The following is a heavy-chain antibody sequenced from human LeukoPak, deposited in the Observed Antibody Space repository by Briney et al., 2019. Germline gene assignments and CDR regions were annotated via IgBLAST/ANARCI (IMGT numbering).Heavy chain of an antibody. D-gene: IGHD1-26*01. CDR1: GDSISSNSAA. V-gene: IGHV6-1*01. Sequence: SQTLSLTCAIAGDSISSNSAAWNRIRQSPSRGLEWLGRTYYRSKWFNDYAVSVKSRISINPDTSKNQFSLQLNSVTPDDTAVYYCARDWYGGSYYRFDSWGQGSLVTVSS. CDR2: TYYRSKWFN. CDR3: ARDWYGGSYYRFDS. J-gene: IGHJ4*02.